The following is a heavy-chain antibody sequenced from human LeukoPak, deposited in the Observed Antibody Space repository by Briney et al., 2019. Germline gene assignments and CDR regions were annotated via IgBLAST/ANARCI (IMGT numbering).Heavy chain of an antibody. J-gene: IGHJ4*02. V-gene: IGHV3-49*04. CDR2: IRSKAYDGTT. D-gene: IGHD5-24*01. CDR1: TFTFGDYA. Sequence: GGSLRLSCTASTFTFGDYAMSWVRQAPGKGLEWVGFIRSKAYDGTTEYAASVRGRFTISRDDSKSIAYLQMNSLKTEDTAVYYCAREDWDGYNSGYWGQGTLVTVSS. CDR3: AREDWDGYNSGY.